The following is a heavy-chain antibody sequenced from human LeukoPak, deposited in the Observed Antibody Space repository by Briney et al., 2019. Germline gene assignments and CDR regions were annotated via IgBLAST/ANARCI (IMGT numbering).Heavy chain of an antibody. CDR2: ISAYNGNT. D-gene: IGHD2-2*01. Sequence: GASVKVSCKASGYTFTSYGISWVRQAPGQGLEWMGWISAYNGNTNYAQKLQGRVTMTTDTSTSTAYMELRSLRSDDTAVYYCVASGQYQLLPYYFDYWGQGTLVTVSS. J-gene: IGHJ4*02. V-gene: IGHV1-18*01. CDR3: VASGQYQLLPYYFDY. CDR1: GYTFTSYG.